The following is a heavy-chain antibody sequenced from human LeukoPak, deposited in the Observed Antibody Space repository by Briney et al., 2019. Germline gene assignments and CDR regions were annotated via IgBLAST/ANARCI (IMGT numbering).Heavy chain of an antibody. CDR1: GGSINNYY. CDR2: IYTSGNT. V-gene: IGHV4-4*07. Sequence: SETLSPTCSVSGGSINNYYWSWIRQPAGKGLEWIGRIYTSGNTNYSPSFNGRVTMSVDMSKNQFSLQLSSVTAVDTAVYYCATCSGGSCYRGQGTLVTVSS. D-gene: IGHD2-15*01. J-gene: IGHJ4*02. CDR3: ATCSGGSCY.